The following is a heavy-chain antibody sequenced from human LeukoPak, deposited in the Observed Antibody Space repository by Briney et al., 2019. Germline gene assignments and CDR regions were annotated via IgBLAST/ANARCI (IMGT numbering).Heavy chain of an antibody. CDR3: AKDQSLSGSYTTYFDY. V-gene: IGHV3-9*03. D-gene: IGHD1-26*01. Sequence: TGGSVRLSCAASGFTFDDYAMHWVRQAPGKGLEWVSGISWNSGSIGYADSVKGRFTISRDNAKNSLYLQMNSLRAEDMALYYCAKDQSLSGSYTTYFDYSGQGSLVTVSS. CDR1: GFTFDDYA. CDR2: ISWNSGSI. J-gene: IGHJ4*02.